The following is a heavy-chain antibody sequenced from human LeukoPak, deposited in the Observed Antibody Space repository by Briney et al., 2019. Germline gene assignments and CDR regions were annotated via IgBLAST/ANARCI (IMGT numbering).Heavy chain of an antibody. J-gene: IGHJ4*02. CDR3: ARGVWFREMGFDY. V-gene: IGHV4-30-2*01. D-gene: IGHD3-10*01. Sequence: SQTLSLTCAVSGGSISSGGYSWSWIRQPPGKGLEWIGYIYHSGSTYYNPSLKSRVTISVDRSKNQFSLKLSSVTAADTAVYYCARGVWFREMGFDYWGQGTLVTVSS. CDR1: GGSISSGGYS. CDR2: IYHSGST.